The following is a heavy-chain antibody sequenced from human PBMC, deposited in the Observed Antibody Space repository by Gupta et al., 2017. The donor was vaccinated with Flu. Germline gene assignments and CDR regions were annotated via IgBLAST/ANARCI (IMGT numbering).Heavy chain of an antibody. CDR3: ARRPDSSSSYGYYYGMDV. D-gene: IGHD6-6*01. CDR1: GGSISSYY. Sequence: QVQLQESGPGLVKPSETLSLTCTVSGGSISSYYWSWLRQPPGKGLEWIGYIYYSGSTNYNPSLKSRVTISVDTSKNQFSLELSSVTAADTAVYYCARRPDSSSSYGYYYGMDVWGQGTTVTVSS. V-gene: IGHV4-59*01. J-gene: IGHJ6*02. CDR2: IYYSGST.